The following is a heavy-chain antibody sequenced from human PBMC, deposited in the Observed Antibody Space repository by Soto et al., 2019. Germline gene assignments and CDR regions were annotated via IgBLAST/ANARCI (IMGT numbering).Heavy chain of an antibody. Sequence: SETLSLTCTVSGASISSSPYYWGWTRQPPGKGLEWIGSPSYSGSTYYNPSLKSRVTISVDTSKNQFSLELSSVTAADTAVYYCARRRPAGRPYYFDYWGQGTLVTVSS. CDR3: ARRRPAGRPYYFDY. V-gene: IGHV4-39*01. J-gene: IGHJ4*02. D-gene: IGHD3-10*01. CDR2: PSYSGST. CDR1: GASISSSPYY.